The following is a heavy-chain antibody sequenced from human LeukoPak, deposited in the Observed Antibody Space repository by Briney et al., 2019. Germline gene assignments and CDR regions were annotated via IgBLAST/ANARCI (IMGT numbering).Heavy chain of an antibody. V-gene: IGHV1-2*02. J-gene: IGHJ4*02. CDR1: GYSFTGYY. CDR2: INPNSGDT. D-gene: IGHD6-6*01. CDR3: ARVDYSSSSDPWDY. Sequence: ASVKVSCKASGYSFTGYYIHWVRQAPGQGLEWMGWINPNSGDTNYAQKFQGRVTMTRDTSISTAYMELSRLTSDDTAVYYCARVDYSSSSDPWDYWGQGTLVTVSS.